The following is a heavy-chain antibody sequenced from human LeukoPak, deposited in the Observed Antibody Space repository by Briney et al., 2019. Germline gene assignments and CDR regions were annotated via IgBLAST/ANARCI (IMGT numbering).Heavy chain of an antibody. CDR3: ARGDYYDSSGYYYLIYYYYYYMDV. Sequence: ASVKVSCKASGYTFTSYAMNWVRQAPGQGLEWMGWINTNTGNPTYAQGFTGRFVFSLDTSVSTAYLQISSLKAEDTAVYYCARGDYYDSSGYYYLIYYYYYYMDVWGKGTTITVSS. V-gene: IGHV7-4-1*02. CDR2: INTNTGNP. D-gene: IGHD3-22*01. J-gene: IGHJ6*03. CDR1: GYTFTSYA.